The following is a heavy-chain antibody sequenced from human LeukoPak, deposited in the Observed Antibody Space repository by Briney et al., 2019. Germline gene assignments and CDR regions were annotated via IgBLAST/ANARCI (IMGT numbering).Heavy chain of an antibody. CDR3: AREGRAANWFDP. CDR2: INPNSGGT. V-gene: IGHV1-2*06. Sequence: ASVKVSCKASGYTFTGYYMHWVRQAPGQGLEWMGRINPNSGGTNYAQKFQGRVTMTRDTSISTDYVELSRMRSDDTAVYYCAREGRAANWFDPWGQGTLVTVSS. CDR1: GYTFTGYY. J-gene: IGHJ5*02.